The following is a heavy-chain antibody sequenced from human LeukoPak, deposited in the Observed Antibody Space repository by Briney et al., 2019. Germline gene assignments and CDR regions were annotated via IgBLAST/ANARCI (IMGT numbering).Heavy chain of an antibody. CDR2: ISGSGGST. V-gene: IGHV3-23*01. J-gene: IGHJ3*02. CDR1: GFTFSNYA. Sequence: GGSLRLSCAASGFTFSNYAMSWVRQAPGKGLEWVSAISGSGGSTYYADSVKGRFTISRDNSKNTLYLQMNSLRAEDTAVYYCAKDTTYYYDISGYSHGAFDIWGQGTMVTVSS. D-gene: IGHD3-22*01. CDR3: AKDTTYYYDISGYSHGAFDI.